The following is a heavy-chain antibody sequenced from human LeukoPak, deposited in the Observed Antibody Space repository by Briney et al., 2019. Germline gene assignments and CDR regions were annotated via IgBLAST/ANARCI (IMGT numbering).Heavy chain of an antibody. CDR3: ARSLLGFTIFGVVISPPDY. D-gene: IGHD3-3*01. V-gene: IGHV3-30-3*01. CDR1: GFTFSSYA. J-gene: IGHJ4*02. Sequence: GGSLRLSCAASGFTFSSYAMHWVRQAPGKGLEWVAVISYDGSNKYYADSVKGRFTISRDNSKNTLYLQMNSLRAEDTAVYYCARSLLGFTIFGVVISPPDYWGQGTLVTVSS. CDR2: ISYDGSNK.